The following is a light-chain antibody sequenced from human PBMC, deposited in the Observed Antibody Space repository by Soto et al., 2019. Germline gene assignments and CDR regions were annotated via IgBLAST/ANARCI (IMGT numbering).Light chain of an antibody. J-gene: IGKJ2*01. Sequence: EIVLTQSPGTLSLSPGERATLSCRASQSVPTNFLAWYQQKPGQVPRLLLYDASNRATGIPDRFTGGGFGADLTLTITRLEAEEFAVYYCQQYGSSPRTFGQGTKVEIK. V-gene: IGKV3-20*01. CDR2: DAS. CDR3: QQYGSSPRT. CDR1: QSVPTNF.